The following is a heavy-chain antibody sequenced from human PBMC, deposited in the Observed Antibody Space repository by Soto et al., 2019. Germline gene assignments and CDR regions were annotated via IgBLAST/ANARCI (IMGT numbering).Heavy chain of an antibody. J-gene: IGHJ6*02. CDR3: ARGGDVVVAAVPYYYYGMDV. CDR2: IYYSGST. CDR1: GGSISSYY. Sequence: SETLSLTCTVSGGSISSYYWSWIRQPPGKGLEWIGYIYYSGSTNYNPSLKSRVTISVDTSKNQFSLKLSSVTAADTAVYYCARGGDVVVAAVPYYYYGMDVWGQGTTVTVSS. D-gene: IGHD2-15*01. V-gene: IGHV4-59*08.